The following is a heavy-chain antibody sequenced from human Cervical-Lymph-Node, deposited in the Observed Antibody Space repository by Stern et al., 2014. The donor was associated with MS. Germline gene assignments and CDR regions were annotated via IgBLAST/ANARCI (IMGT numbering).Heavy chain of an antibody. D-gene: IGHD2-21*02. J-gene: IGHJ6*02. CDR3: ARYYCGGDCYSPTDYYYYGMDV. V-gene: IGHV1-69*17. Sequence: VQLVESGAEVKKPGSSVKVSCKASGGTFSSYAISWVRQAPGQGLEWMGGIIPIFGIANYAQKFQGRVTITADKSTSTAYMELSSLRSEDTAVYYCARYYCGGDCYSPTDYYYYGMDVWGQGTTVTVSS. CDR2: IIPIFGIA. CDR1: GGTFSSYA.